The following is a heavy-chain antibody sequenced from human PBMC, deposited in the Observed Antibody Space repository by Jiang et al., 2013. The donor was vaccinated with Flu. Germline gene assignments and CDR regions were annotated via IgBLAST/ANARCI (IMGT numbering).Heavy chain of an antibody. CDR1: GYSFTSYW. Sequence: GAEVKKPGESLRISCKGSGYSFTSYWISRVRQMPGKGLEWMGRIDPSDSYTNYSPSFQGHVTISADKSISTAYLQWSSLKASDTAMYYCARLGSPNCSSTSCQIYDFWSGHPIDYWGQGTLVTVSS. CDR3: ARLGSPNCSSTSCQIYDFWSGHPIDY. D-gene: IGHD2-2*01. CDR2: IDPSDSYT. J-gene: IGHJ4*02. V-gene: IGHV5-10-1*01.